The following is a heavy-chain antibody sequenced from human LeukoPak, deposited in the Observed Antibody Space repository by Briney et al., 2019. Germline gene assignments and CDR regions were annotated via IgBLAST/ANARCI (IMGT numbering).Heavy chain of an antibody. J-gene: IGHJ3*02. CDR3: ARSRMSDAFDI. Sequence: ASVKVSCKASGYTFTGYYMHWVRQAPGQGLEWMGWINVNSGGTNYAQKFQGRVTMTRDTSISTAYMELSRLRSDDTALYYCARSRMSDAFDIWGQGTMVTVSS. CDR1: GYTFTGYY. V-gene: IGHV1-2*02. D-gene: IGHD2-2*01. CDR2: INVNSGGT.